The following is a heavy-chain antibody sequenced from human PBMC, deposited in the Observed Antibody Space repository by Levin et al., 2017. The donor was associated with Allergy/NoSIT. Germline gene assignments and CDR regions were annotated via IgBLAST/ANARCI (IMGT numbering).Heavy chain of an antibody. CDR3: AKRVIYISGWFDC. D-gene: IGHD6-19*01. J-gene: IGHJ4*02. Sequence: PGGSLRLSCAASGFTFSNYAMSWVRQAPGKGLEWVSAISGSGGSTYYADSVKGRFTISRDNSKNTLYLQMNSLRAEDTAVYYCAKRVIYISGWFDCWGQGTLVTVSS. CDR1: GFTFSNYA. CDR2: ISGSGGST. V-gene: IGHV3-23*01.